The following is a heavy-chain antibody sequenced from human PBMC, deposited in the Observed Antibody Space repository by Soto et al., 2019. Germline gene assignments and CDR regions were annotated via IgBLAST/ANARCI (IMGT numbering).Heavy chain of an antibody. J-gene: IGHJ4*02. CDR2: IYHSGGT. V-gene: IGHV4-30-2*05. CDR1: GDSISSGGYS. D-gene: IGHD5-12*01. Sequence: SETLSLTCAVSGDSISSGGYSWNWIRQPPGKGLEWIGYIYHSGGTDYNPSLKSRVTISVDTSKNQLSLKLSSVTAADTAVYYCARDFSGYDYFDYWGQGTLVTVSS. CDR3: ARDFSGYDYFDY.